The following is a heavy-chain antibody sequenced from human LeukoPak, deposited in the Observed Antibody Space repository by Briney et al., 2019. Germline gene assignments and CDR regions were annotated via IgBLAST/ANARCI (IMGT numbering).Heavy chain of an antibody. CDR3: ARDDILTGRGFDP. Sequence: PSETLSLTCTVSGGSISSYYWSWIRQPPGKGLEWIGYIYYSGSTNYNPSLKSRVTISVDTSKNQFSLKLSSVTAADTAVYYCARDDILTGRGFDPWGQGTLVTVSS. V-gene: IGHV4-59*12. CDR2: IYYSGST. J-gene: IGHJ5*02. D-gene: IGHD3-9*01. CDR1: GGSISSYY.